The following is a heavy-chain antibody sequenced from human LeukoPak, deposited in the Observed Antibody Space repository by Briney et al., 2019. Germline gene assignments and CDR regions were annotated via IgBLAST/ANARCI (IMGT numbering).Heavy chain of an antibody. Sequence: ASVKVSCKASGYTLTSYGISWVRQAPGQGLEWMGWISAYNGNTRYAQKLQGRVTMTTDSSTSTAYMELSRLRSDDTAVYYCAREGPLWGYYYYYMDVWGKGTTVTISS. V-gene: IGHV1-18*01. CDR2: ISAYNGNT. CDR3: AREGPLWGYYYYYMDV. D-gene: IGHD2-21*01. CDR1: GYTLTSYG. J-gene: IGHJ6*03.